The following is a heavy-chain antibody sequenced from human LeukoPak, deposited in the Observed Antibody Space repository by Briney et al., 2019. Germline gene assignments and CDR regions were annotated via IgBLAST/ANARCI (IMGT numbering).Heavy chain of an antibody. V-gene: IGHV4-34*01. J-gene: IGHJ4*02. CDR2: INHSGST. CDR1: GGSFSGYY. CDR3: ARDNRRGYDSSGYDY. Sequence: SETLSLTCAVYGGSFSGYYWSWIRQPPGKGLEWIGEINHSGSTNYNPPLESRVTISVDTSKNQFSLKLSSVTAADTAVYYCARDNRRGYDSSGYDYWGQGTLVTVSS. D-gene: IGHD3-22*01.